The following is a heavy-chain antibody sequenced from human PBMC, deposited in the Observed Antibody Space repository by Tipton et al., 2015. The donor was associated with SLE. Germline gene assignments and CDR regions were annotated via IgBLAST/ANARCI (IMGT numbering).Heavy chain of an antibody. CDR1: GGSISSYY. CDR3: ARDRTVLTPTHRWFDP. V-gene: IGHV4-4*07. J-gene: IGHJ5*02. Sequence: TLSLTCTVSGGSISSYYWSWIRQPAGGGLEWIGRIYTNENTNYNPSLKSRVTMSVDTSKNHFSLKLISVTAADTAVYYCARDRTVLTPTHRWFDPWSQGTLVTVSS. D-gene: IGHD4-23*01. CDR2: IYTNENT.